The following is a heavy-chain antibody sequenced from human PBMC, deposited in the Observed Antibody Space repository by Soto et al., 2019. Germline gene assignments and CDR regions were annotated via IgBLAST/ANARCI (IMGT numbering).Heavy chain of an antibody. CDR3: AKDQDIVVVVAAKGPIDY. J-gene: IGHJ4*02. CDR2: ISYDGSNE. D-gene: IGHD2-15*01. Sequence: GGSLRLSCAGSGSTFSNYGLHWVRQAPGKGPEWVAAISYDGSNEYYADSVKGRFTISRDKSKNMLYLQMDSLRPEDTAVYYCAKDQDIVVVVAAKGPIDYWGQGTLVTVSS. CDR1: GSTFSNYG. V-gene: IGHV3-30*18.